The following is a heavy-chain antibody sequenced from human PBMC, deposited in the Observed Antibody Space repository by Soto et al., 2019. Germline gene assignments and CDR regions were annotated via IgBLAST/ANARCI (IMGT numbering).Heavy chain of an antibody. CDR2: ISAYNGNT. CDR3: ARAVFGVVNTAAYYYYYYMDV. J-gene: IGHJ6*03. Sequence: GASVKVSCKASGYTFTSYGISWVRQAPGQGLEWMGWISAYNGNTNYAQKLQGRVTMTTDTSTSTAYMELRSLRSDDTAVYYCARAVFGVVNTAAYYYYYYMDVWGKGTTVTVSS. D-gene: IGHD3-3*01. V-gene: IGHV1-18*01. CDR1: GYTFTSYG.